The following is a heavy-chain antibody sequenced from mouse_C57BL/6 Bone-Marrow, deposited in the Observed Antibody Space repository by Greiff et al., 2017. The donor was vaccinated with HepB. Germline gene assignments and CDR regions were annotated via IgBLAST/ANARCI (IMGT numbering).Heavy chain of an antibody. Sequence: QVQLQQPGAELVMPGASVTLSCKASGYTFTSYWMHWVKQRPGQGLEWIGEIDPSDSYTNYNQKFKVNSTLTVDKSSSTAYMQLSSLTSEDSAVYYCARRRDSSGHFAYWGQGTLVTVSA. D-gene: IGHD3-2*02. CDR3: ARRRDSSGHFAY. CDR2: IDPSDSYT. J-gene: IGHJ3*01. V-gene: IGHV1-69*01. CDR1: GYTFTSYW.